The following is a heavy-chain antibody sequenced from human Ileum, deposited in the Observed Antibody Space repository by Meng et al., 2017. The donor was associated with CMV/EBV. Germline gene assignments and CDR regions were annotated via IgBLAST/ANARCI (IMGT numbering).Heavy chain of an antibody. CDR2: IFYNENT. D-gene: IGHD1-26*01. V-gene: IGHV4-4*02. J-gene: IGHJ4*02. CDR1: GGSISSSNW. CDR3: ARNGPAKGALDY. Sequence: CAVSGGSISSSNWWSWVRQPPGKGLEWIGEIFYNENTNYSPSLKSRVTISIDKSKNQFSLKVNSVIAADTAVYYCARNGPAKGALDYWGQGTLVTVSS.